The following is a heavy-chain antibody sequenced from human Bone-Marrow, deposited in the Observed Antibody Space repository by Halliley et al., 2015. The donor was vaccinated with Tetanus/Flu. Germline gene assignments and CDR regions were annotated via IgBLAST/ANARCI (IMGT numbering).Heavy chain of an antibody. CDR3: ARISPFDTSTYSGGEFDY. CDR2: VSANGGRT. J-gene: IGHJ4*02. V-gene: IGHV3-23*01. CDR1: GFTFSYYE. Sequence: SLRLSCAATGFTFSYYEMNWVRQAPGKGLEWVSTVSANGGRTNYADSVKGRFTISRDNSKNTLYLQMNSLRAEDTALYYCARISPFDTSTYSGGEFDYWGQGTLVTVSS. D-gene: IGHD3-22*01.